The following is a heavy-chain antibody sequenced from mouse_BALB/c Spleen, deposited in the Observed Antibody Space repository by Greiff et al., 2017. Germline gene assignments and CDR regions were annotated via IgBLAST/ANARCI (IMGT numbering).Heavy chain of an antibody. CDR3: ARGRGYGNHDPAWFAY. Sequence: EVQLVESGGGLVKPGGSLKLSCAASGFTFSSYAMSWVRQTPEKRLEWVASISSGGSTYYPDSVKGRFTISRDNARNILYLQMSSLRSEDTAMYYCARGRGYGNHDPAWFAYWGQGTLVTVSA. CDR2: ISSGGST. CDR1: GFTFSSYA. V-gene: IGHV5-6-5*01. D-gene: IGHD2-1*01. J-gene: IGHJ3*01.